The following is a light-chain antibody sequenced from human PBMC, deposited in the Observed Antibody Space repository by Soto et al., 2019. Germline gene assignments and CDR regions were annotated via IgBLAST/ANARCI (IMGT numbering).Light chain of an antibody. V-gene: IGKV3-15*01. CDR2: GAS. J-gene: IGKJ2*01. CDR3: QQYGSSAMYT. CDR1: QSVPSN. Sequence: EIVMTQSPATLSVSPGERATLSCRASQSVPSNLAWYQQKPGQAPRLLISGASTRATGIPARFSGSGSGTEFTLIISRLEPEDFAVYYCQQYGSSAMYTFGQGTKLEIK.